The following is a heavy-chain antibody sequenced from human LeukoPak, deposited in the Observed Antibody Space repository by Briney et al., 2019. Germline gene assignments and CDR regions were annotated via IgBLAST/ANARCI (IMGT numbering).Heavy chain of an antibody. CDR3: ARGQLSVTYFHY. CDR1: AYTFTTYY. V-gene: IGHV1-46*01. Sequence: ASVKVSCKASAYTFTTYYIHWVRQAPGQGPQWMGIIDPSGGSTSYSQKYQGRVTMTRDTSTTTVYMELSSLRSEDTAIYYCARGQLSVTYFHYWGQGALVTVSS. CDR2: IDPSGGST. D-gene: IGHD2-21*02. J-gene: IGHJ4*02.